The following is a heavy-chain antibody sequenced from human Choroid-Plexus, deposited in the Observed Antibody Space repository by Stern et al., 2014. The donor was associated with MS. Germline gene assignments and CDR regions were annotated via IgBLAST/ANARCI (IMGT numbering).Heavy chain of an antibody. CDR2: VSYDGSNK. J-gene: IGHJ5*02. D-gene: IGHD2/OR15-2a*01. CDR1: GFTFGSCA. CDR3: AKDRQYLTYFFDH. Sequence: VQLLESGGGVVQPGRPLRLSCVASGFTFGSCAMHWVRQAPRKGLEWVAGVSYDGSNKYYADSVKGRFTISRDNSQNTLYMQMSSLRPEDTAVYYCAKDRQYLTYFFDHWGQGSLVTVSS. V-gene: IGHV3-30*18.